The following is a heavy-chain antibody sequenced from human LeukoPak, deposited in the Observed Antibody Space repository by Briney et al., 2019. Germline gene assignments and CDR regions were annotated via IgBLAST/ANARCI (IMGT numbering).Heavy chain of an antibody. CDR3: ARDRRRSFYTFDL. Sequence: SETLSLTCSVSGASINGYFWSWVRQTPEKGLEWIGYVSHTGATTSNPTLKSRVSITIDTSKSQISLTMTSVTAADSALYYCARDRRRSFYTFDLWGPGTTVSVS. J-gene: IGHJ6*02. CDR2: VSHTGAT. D-gene: IGHD5/OR15-5a*01. V-gene: IGHV4-59*01. CDR1: GASINGYF.